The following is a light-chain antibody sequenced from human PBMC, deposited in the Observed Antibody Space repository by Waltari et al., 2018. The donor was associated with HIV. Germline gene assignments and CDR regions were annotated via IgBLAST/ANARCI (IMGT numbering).Light chain of an antibody. J-gene: IGLJ2*01. V-gene: IGLV2-23*02. Sequence: QSALTQPASVSGSPGQSVTISCTGTNSNVGSYNLVSWYQQHPGLAPQGIIYGVTQRPSGVSSRFSGSKSGNTASLTISGLQAEDEANYYCCSYTGTNPFLLFGGGTKLTVL. CDR2: GVT. CDR1: NSNVGSYNL. CDR3: CSYTGTNPFLL.